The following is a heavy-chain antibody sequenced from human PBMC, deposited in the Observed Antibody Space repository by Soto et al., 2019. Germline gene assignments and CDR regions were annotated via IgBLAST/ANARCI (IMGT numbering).Heavy chain of an antibody. V-gene: IGHV3-21*01. CDR2: INSASSYI. Sequence: GGSLRLSCTASGFIFSSYGLHWVRQAPGKGLEWVASINSASSYIYYAVSVQGRFTISRDNGKKSLYLQMNSLRAEDTAVYYCARSDGVAGNWYFDLWGRGTLVTVSS. D-gene: IGHD2-15*01. CDR1: GFIFSSYG. J-gene: IGHJ2*01. CDR3: ARSDGVAGNWYFDL.